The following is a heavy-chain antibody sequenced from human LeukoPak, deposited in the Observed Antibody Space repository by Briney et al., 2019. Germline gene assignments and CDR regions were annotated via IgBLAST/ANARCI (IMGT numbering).Heavy chain of an antibody. CDR3: AKDLVRSMRGINWFDP. Sequence: GGSLRLSCAASGFTFGDYAMNWVRQAPGKGLEWVSGISWNSGSIGYADSVKGRFTISRDNAKNSLYLQMNSLRAEDTALYYCAKDLVRSMRGINWFDPWGQGTLVTVSS. CDR1: GFTFGDYA. J-gene: IGHJ5*02. V-gene: IGHV3-9*01. CDR2: ISWNSGSI. D-gene: IGHD6-6*01.